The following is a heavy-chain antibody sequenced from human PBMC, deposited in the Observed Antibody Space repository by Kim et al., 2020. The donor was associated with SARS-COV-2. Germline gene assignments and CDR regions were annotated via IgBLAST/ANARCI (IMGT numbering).Heavy chain of an antibody. CDR1: GDSVSSNSAA. J-gene: IGHJ6*02. D-gene: IGHD6-19*01. Sequence: SQTLSLTCAISGDSVSSNSAAWNWLRQSPSRGLEWLGRTYYRSKWYNDYAVSVKSRITINPDTSKNQFSLQLNSVTPEDTAVYYCARGAVAGHDEYYYYYYGMDVWGQGTTVTVSS. V-gene: IGHV6-1*01. CDR3: ARGAVAGHDEYYYYYYGMDV. CDR2: TYYRSKWYN.